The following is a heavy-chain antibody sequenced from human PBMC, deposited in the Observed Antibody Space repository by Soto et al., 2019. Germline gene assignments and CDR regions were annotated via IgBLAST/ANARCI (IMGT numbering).Heavy chain of an antibody. CDR1: GFAFSNYA. V-gene: IGHV3-30*14. Sequence: QVQLVESGGGVVQPGRSLRLSCAASGFAFSNYAMNWVRQAPGKGLEWVAVISYDGNNKSYADSVTGRFTISRDNSNNPLYLQMNSLRAEDTPVYYCAGDTVGYYDSSGYSPGAFEIWCQGTMVTVSS. CDR3: AGDTVGYYDSSGYSPGAFEI. D-gene: IGHD3-22*01. J-gene: IGHJ3*02. CDR2: ISYDGNNK.